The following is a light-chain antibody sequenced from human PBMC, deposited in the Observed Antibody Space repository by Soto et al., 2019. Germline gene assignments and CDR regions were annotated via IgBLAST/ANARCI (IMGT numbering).Light chain of an antibody. J-gene: IGKJ1*01. CDR2: DAS. V-gene: IGKV3D-15*01. CDR3: QQYNSYS. Sequence: EIVMTQSPATLSVSPGDRATLSCRASQSVDNDLAWYQQKPGQPPRLLIYDASTRATGIPARFSGSQSGTEFTLTISRLEPEDFAVYYCQQYNSYSFGQGTKVDIK. CDR1: QSVDND.